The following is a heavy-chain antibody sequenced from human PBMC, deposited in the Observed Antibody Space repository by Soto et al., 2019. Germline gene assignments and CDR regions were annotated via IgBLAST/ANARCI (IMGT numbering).Heavy chain of an antibody. J-gene: IGHJ3*02. CDR1: GFIVSNTY. D-gene: IGHD2-15*01. CDR2: ISNRGDT. V-gene: IGHV3-66*01. Sequence: EVQLVESGGGLVQPGGSLRLSCTASGFIVSNTYVNWVRQAPGKGLEWVSVISNRGDTHYADSVRGRFSLSRDISDITLHRQMNNLRVEDTAVYYCAREPRYCRGGSCSITGDAYDIWGQGTMVTVSS. CDR3: AREPRYCRGGSCSITGDAYDI.